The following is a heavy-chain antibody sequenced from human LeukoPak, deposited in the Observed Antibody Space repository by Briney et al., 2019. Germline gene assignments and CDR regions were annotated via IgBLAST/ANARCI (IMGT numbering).Heavy chain of an antibody. V-gene: IGHV3-48*01. Sequence: GGSLRLSCAASGFTFSSYSMNWVRQAPGKGLEWVTDISSSSSTIYYADSVKGRFTISRDNAENSLFLQMNSLRAEDTAVYYCARGDCNGGSCYLSLTTIDYWGQGTLVTVSS. CDR3: ARGDCNGGSCYLSLTTIDY. J-gene: IGHJ4*02. CDR2: ISSSSSTI. D-gene: IGHD2-15*01. CDR1: GFTFSSYS.